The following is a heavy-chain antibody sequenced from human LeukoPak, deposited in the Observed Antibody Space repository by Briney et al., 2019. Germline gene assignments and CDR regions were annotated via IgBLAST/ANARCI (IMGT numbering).Heavy chain of an antibody. CDR1: GFTFSSYA. Sequence: GGSLRLSCAASGFTFSSYAMHWVRQAPGKGLEWVAVISYDGSNKYYADSVKGRFTISRDNSKNTLYLQMNSLRAEDTAVYYCARSSGYYYPQQYYFDYWGQGTLVTVSS. CDR2: ISYDGSNK. D-gene: IGHD3-22*01. CDR3: ARSSGYYYPQQYYFDY. J-gene: IGHJ4*02. V-gene: IGHV3-30-3*01.